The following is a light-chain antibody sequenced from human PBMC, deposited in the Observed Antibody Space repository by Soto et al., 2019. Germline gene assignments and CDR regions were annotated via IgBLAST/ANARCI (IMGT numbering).Light chain of an antibody. CDR2: GAS. V-gene: IGKV3-15*01. J-gene: IGKJ1*01. CDR3: QHYGSSRT. Sequence: EIVMTQSPATLSVSPGERATLSCRASQSVSSYLAWYQQKPGQAPRLLIYGASTRATGIPARFSGSGSGTEFTLTISRLEPEDFAVYYCQHYGSSRTFGQGTKVDIK. CDR1: QSVSSY.